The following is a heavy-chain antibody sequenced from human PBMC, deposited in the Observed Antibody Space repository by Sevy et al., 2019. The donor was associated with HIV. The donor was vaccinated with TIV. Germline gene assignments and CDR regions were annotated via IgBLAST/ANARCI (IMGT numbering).Heavy chain of an antibody. V-gene: IGHV3-30*18. J-gene: IGHJ6*03. D-gene: IGHD2-21*02. Sequence: GGSLRLSCAASGFTFSSYGMHWVRQAPGKGLEWVAVISYDGSNKYYADSVKSRFTISRDNSKNTLYLQMNSLRAEDTAVYCCAKGGGDYYYYYYYMDVWGKGTTVTVSS. CDR2: ISYDGSNK. CDR1: GFTFSSYG. CDR3: AKGGGDYYYYYYYMDV.